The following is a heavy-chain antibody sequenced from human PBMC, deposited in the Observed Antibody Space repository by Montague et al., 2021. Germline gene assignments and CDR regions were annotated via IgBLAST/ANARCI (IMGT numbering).Heavy chain of an antibody. CDR2: IYSSGSR. CDR1: GFTVSRID. CDR3: APRGIGTLVQ. Sequence: SRRLSCAVSGFTVSRIDVSWVRQAPGKGLEWVSLIYSSGSRVYADSVRDRFTISRDDSKNTVNLQMNSLRAENTAIFYCAPRGIGTLVQWGRGTQVTVSS. J-gene: IGHJ4*02. V-gene: IGHV3-66*01. D-gene: IGHD1-26*01.